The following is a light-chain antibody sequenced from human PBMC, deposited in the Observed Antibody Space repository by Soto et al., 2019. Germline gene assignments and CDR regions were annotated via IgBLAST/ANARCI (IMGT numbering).Light chain of an antibody. J-gene: IGLJ1*01. CDR1: SSDIGAYNY. Sequence: QSVLTQPPSASGSPGQSVTISCTGTSSDIGAYNYVSWYQQHPGKAPKLMIYEVSNRPSGVSNRFSGSKSGNTASLTISGLQAEDEADYYCSSYTSSITYVFGTGTKLTVL. CDR3: SSYTSSITYV. V-gene: IGLV2-14*01. CDR2: EVS.